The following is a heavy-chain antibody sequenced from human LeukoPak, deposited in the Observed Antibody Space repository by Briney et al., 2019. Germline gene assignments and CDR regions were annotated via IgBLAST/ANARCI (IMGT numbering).Heavy chain of an antibody. J-gene: IGHJ4*02. CDR3: AKDGPQGNYYGSGSQKRGHVFDY. Sequence: PGGSLRLSCVVSGFTFSNWWMSWVRQAPGKGLEWVANIKQDGTEKYYVDSVKGRFTISRDNSKNTLYLQMNSLRAEDTAVYYCAKDGPQGNYYGSGSQKRGHVFDYWGQGTLVTVSS. V-gene: IGHV3-7*01. CDR1: GFTFSNWW. D-gene: IGHD3-10*01. CDR2: IKQDGTEK.